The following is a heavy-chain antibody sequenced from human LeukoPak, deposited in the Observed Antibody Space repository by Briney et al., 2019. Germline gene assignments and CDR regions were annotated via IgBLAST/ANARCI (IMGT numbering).Heavy chain of an antibody. CDR1: GFTFSSYA. D-gene: IGHD2/OR15-2a*01. CDR3: AKDSRVVMVPSGGWFDP. J-gene: IGHJ5*02. V-gene: IGHV3-23*01. Sequence: GGSLRLPCAASGFTFSSYAMSWVRQAPGKGLEWVSGISGSGGNTYYADSVQGRFTISRDNSKNTLYLQMISLRAEDTAIYYCAKDSRVVMVPSGGWFDPWGQGTRVTVSS. CDR2: ISGSGGNT.